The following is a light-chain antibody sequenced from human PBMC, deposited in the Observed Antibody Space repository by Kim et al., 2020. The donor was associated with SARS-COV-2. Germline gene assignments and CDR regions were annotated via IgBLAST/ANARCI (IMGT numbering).Light chain of an antibody. CDR3: QQRSNWRT. Sequence: EIVLTQSPATLSLSPGERATLSCRASQSVGGYLAWYQQKPGQAPRLLIYDTSTRATGIPARFSGSGSGTDFTLTISNLEPEDFAIYYCQQRSNWRTFGQGTKVEIK. V-gene: IGKV3-11*01. CDR1: QSVGGY. CDR2: DTS. J-gene: IGKJ1*01.